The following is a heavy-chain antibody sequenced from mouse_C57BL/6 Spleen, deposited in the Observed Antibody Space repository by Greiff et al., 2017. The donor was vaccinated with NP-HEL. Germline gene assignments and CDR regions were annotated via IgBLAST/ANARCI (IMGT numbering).Heavy chain of an antibody. V-gene: IGHV5-17*01. CDR3: ARRVITTVVAPSYWYFDV. CDR2: ISSGSSTI. D-gene: IGHD1-1*01. J-gene: IGHJ1*03. CDR1: GFTFSDYG. Sequence: EVQVVESGGGLVKPGGSLKLSCAASGFTFSDYGMHWVRQAPEKGLEWVAYISSGSSTIYYADTVKGRFTISRDNAKNTLFLQMTSLRSEDTAMYYCARRVITTVVAPSYWYFDVWGTGTTVTVSS.